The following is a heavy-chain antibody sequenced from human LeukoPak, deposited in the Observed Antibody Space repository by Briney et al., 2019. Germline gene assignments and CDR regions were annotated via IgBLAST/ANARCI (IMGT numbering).Heavy chain of an antibody. CDR3: ARSVEMATIIDY. J-gene: IGHJ4*02. V-gene: IGHV3-48*01. CDR1: GFTFSYYS. Sequence: GGSLRLSCAASGFTFSYYSMNWVRQAPGKGLEWVSYINSRSSTIYNADSVKGRFTISRDNAKNSLYLQMNSLRGEDTAVYYCARSVEMATIIDYWGQGTLVTVSS. CDR2: INSRSSTI. D-gene: IGHD5-24*01.